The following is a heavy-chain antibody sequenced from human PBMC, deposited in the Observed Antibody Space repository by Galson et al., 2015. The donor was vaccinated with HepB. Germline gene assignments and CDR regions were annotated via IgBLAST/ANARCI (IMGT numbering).Heavy chain of an antibody. Sequence: SVKVSCKASGYTFTSYGISWVRQAPGQGLEWMGWISAYNGNTNYAQKLQGRVTMTTDTSTSTAYMELRSLRSDDTAVYYCARGRYYYGSGTTPVSDYWGQGTLVTVSS. CDR1: GYTFTSYG. V-gene: IGHV1-18*01. CDR2: ISAYNGNT. CDR3: ARGRYYYGSGTTPVSDY. J-gene: IGHJ4*02. D-gene: IGHD3-10*01.